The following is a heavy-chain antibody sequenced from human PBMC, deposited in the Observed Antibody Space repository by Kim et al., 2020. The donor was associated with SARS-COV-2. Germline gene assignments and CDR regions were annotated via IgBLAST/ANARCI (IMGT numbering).Heavy chain of an antibody. Sequence: SETLSLTCTVSGGSNRIDYWSWLRQPPGKGLEWIGYIYYGGSTSYNPSLKGRVTISQDTSKNQFSLSLISVTAADTAVYYCAREVETGMVAFDSWGQGTLVTVSS. V-gene: IGHV4-59*13. J-gene: IGHJ4*02. D-gene: IGHD5-18*01. CDR2: IYYGGST. CDR3: AREVETGMVAFDS. CDR1: GGSNRIDY.